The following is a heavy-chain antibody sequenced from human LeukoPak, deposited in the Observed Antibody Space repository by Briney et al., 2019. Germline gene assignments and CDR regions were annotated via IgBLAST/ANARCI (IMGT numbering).Heavy chain of an antibody. V-gene: IGHV3-48*01. Sequence: GGSLRLSCAASGFTFSSYSMNWVRQAPRKGLEWVSYISSSSSTIYYADSVKGRFTISRDNAKNSLYLQMNSLRAEDTAVYYCARCPYSFGFAPPDYWGQGTLVTVSS. CDR3: ARCPYSFGFAPPDY. CDR1: GFTFSSYS. D-gene: IGHD5-18*01. CDR2: ISSSSSTI. J-gene: IGHJ4*02.